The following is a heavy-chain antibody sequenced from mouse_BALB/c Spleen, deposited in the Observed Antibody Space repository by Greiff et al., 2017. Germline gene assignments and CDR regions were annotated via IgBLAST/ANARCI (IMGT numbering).Heavy chain of an antibody. CDR1: GFNIKDTY. Sequence: VQLQQSGAELVKPGASVKLSCTASGFNIKDTYLHWVKQRPEQGLEWIGGIDPANGNTKYDPKFQGKATITADTSSNTAYLQLSSLTSEDTAVYYCASEYYGSSDYWGQGTTLTVSS. CDR3: ASEYYGSSDY. D-gene: IGHD1-1*01. V-gene: IGHV14-3*02. J-gene: IGHJ2*01. CDR2: IDPANGNT.